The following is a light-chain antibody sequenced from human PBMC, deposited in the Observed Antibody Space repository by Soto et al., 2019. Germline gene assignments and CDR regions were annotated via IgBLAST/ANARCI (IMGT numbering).Light chain of an antibody. CDR1: SSDVGGYNF. J-gene: IGLJ1*01. V-gene: IGLV2-14*01. CDR3: SSYTSSYTLGF. CDR2: GVS. Sequence: QSALTQPASVSGSPGQSITISCTGTSSDVGGYNFVSWYQQHPGKAPKLMIHGVSNRPSGVSNRFSGSKSGNTASLTISGLRAEDWADYYCSSYTSSYTLGFFGTGTNLTVL.